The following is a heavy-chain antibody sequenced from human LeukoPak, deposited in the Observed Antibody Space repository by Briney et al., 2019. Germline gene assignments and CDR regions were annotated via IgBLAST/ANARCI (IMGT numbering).Heavy chain of an antibody. V-gene: IGHV1-2*02. J-gene: IGHJ4*02. CDR3: ARIHDFWHGYQGVFHDY. D-gene: IGHD3-3*01. Sequence: ASVKVSCKASGYTFTDYYMHWVRQAPGQGLEWMGWINPKSGGRSYAQRFQGRVTMTRDTSISTAYMELSRLRSDDTAVYYCARIHDFWHGYQGVFHDYWGQGTLVTVSS. CDR1: GYTFTDYY. CDR2: INPKSGGR.